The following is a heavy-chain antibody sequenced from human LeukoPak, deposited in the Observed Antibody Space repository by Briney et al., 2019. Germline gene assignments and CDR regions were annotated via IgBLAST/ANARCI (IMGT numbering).Heavy chain of an antibody. D-gene: IGHD1-26*01. CDR1: GGTFSSYV. CDR3: ARGIVGATSRSWFDP. V-gene: IGHV1-18*01. CDR2: ISAYNGNT. Sequence: ASVKVSCKASGGTFSSYVISWVRQAPGQGLEWMGWISAYNGNTNYAQKLQGRVTMTTDTSTSTAYMELRSLRSDDTAVYYCARGIVGATSRSWFDPWGQGTLVTVSS. J-gene: IGHJ5*02.